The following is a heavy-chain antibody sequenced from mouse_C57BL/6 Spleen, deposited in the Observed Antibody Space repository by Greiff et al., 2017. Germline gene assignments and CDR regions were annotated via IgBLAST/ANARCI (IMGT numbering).Heavy chain of an antibody. D-gene: IGHD1-1*01. J-gene: IGHJ3*01. Sequence: QVQLQQSGPGLVQPSQSLSITCTVSGFSLTSYGVHWVRQSPGKGLEWLGVIWSGGSTDYNAAFISRLSISKDNSKSQVFFKMNSLQADDTAIYYCARNLLYGSSSSWFAYWGQGTLVTVSA. CDR1: GFSLTSYG. V-gene: IGHV2-2*01. CDR3: ARNLLYGSSSSWFAY. CDR2: IWSGGST.